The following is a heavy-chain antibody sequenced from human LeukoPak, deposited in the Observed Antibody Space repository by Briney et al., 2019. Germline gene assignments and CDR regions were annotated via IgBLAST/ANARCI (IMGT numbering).Heavy chain of an antibody. D-gene: IGHD4-11*01. Sequence: GGSLRLSCAASGFTSSDYYMSWIRQAPGKGLEWVSYISSGDSTIYYADSVKGRFTISRDNAKNSLYLQMNSLRAEDTAVYYCAGYYRPDYYYYMDVWGKGTTVTVSS. CDR2: ISSGDSTI. J-gene: IGHJ6*03. CDR3: AGYYRPDYYYYMDV. CDR1: GFTSSDYY. V-gene: IGHV3-11*01.